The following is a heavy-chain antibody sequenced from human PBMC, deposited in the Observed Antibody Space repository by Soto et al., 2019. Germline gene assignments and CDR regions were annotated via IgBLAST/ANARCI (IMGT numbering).Heavy chain of an antibody. CDR3: AAGWLLFLEWLPQSYYGMDV. D-gene: IGHD3-3*01. J-gene: IGHJ6*02. V-gene: IGHV1-58*01. CDR1: GFTFTSSA. CDR2: IVVGSGNT. Sequence: ASVKVSCKASGFTFTSSAVQWVRQARGQRLEWIGWIVVGSGNTNYAQKFQERVTITRDMSTSTAHMELSSLRSEDTAVYYCAAGWLLFLEWLPQSYYGMDVRGQRTGVTAP.